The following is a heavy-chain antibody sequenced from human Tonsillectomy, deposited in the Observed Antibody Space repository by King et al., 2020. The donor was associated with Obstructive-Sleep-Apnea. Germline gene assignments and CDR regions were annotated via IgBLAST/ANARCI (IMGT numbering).Heavy chain of an antibody. J-gene: IGHJ4*02. CDR3: ASLSSDARAPFDY. D-gene: IGHD3-22*01. Sequence: VQLVESGGGLVQPGGSLRLSCAASGFTFSSYWMSWVRQAPGKGLEWVANIKQDGSENYYVDSVKGRCSISRDNAKNSVYLQMNSLRAEDTAVYYCASLSSDARAPFDYWGQGTLVTVSS. CDR1: GFTFSSYW. CDR2: IKQDGSEN. V-gene: IGHV3-7*03.